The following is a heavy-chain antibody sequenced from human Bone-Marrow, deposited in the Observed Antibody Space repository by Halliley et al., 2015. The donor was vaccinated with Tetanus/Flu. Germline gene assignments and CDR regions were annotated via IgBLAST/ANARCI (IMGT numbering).Heavy chain of an antibody. J-gene: IGHJ4*02. Sequence: GRGPEGIGKLYHDGGPNSNPSLRGRVPISVDKSKNQFSLKRDSVTAADTAVYYCVLNGYYSLDYWGPGTLVTVSS. D-gene: IGHD3-3*01. CDR2: LYHDGGP. V-gene: IGHV4-4*02. CDR3: VLNGYYSLDY.